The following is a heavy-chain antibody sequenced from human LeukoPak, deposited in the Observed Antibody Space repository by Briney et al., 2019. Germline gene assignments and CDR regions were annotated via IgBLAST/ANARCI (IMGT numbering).Heavy chain of an antibody. V-gene: IGHV3-48*03. D-gene: IGHD3-16*01. CDR1: GFSFSSYE. CDR3: VRVGNSLNYFDC. Sequence: GGSLRLSCAASGFSFSSYEMNWVRQAPGKGLEWVSYIRSSGSTTYYADSVKGRFTISRDNAKDSLYLQMNSLRAEDTAVYYCVRVGNSLNYFDCWGQGALVTVSS. CDR2: IRSSGSTT. J-gene: IGHJ4*02.